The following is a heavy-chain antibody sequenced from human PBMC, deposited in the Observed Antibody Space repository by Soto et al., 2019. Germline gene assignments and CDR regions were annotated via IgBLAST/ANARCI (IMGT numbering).Heavy chain of an antibody. V-gene: IGHV4-4*07. D-gene: IGHD6-25*01. Sequence: QVQLQESGPGLVKPSETLSLTCTVSGGSISSYYWSWIRQPAGKGLEWIGRIYTSGSTNYNPSLQSRVPRAVDTSKNQFSLKLSAVTAADTAVYYCARKGIAAAVRPKSHHDWYFDLWGRGTLVTVSS. CDR2: IYTSGST. J-gene: IGHJ2*01. CDR3: ARKGIAAAVRPKSHHDWYFDL. CDR1: GGSISSYY.